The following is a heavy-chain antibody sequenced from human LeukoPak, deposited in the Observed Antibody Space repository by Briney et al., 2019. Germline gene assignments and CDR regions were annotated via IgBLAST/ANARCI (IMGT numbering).Heavy chain of an antibody. D-gene: IGHD5-18*01. CDR3: ARRRGYSYANSRNYFDY. V-gene: IGHV4-34*01. Sequence: PSETLSLTCTVSGDSISSYYWSWIRQPPGKGLEWIGEINHSGSTNYNPSLKSRVTISVDTSKNQFSLKLSSVTAADTAVYYCARRRGYSYANSRNYFDYWGQGTLVTVSS. CDR1: GDSISSYY. J-gene: IGHJ4*02. CDR2: INHSGST.